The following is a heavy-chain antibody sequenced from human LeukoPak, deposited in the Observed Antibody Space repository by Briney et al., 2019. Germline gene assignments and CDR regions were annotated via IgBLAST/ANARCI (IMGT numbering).Heavy chain of an antibody. Sequence: LSETLTLTCTVSGGSISPYYWSWIREPAGKGLEWIGRIYTSGRTNYNPFLKSRVTMAVDTSKNQFSLKLSSVTAADTAVYYCARGNTLCSGGSCSTNIDYWGQGTLVTVSS. CDR3: ARGNTLCSGGSCSTNIDY. J-gene: IGHJ4*02. V-gene: IGHV4-4*07. D-gene: IGHD2-15*01. CDR2: IYTSGRT. CDR1: GGSISPYY.